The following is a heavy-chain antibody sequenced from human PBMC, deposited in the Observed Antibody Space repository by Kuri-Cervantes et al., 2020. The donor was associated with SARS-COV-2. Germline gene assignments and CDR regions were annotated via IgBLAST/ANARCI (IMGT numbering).Heavy chain of an antibody. Sequence: GESLKISCAASGFTFSDYCMSWIRQAPGKGLEWVSYISSSSSYTNYADSVKGRFTISRGNAKNSLYLQMNSLRAEDTAVYYCARGQGSGWYLGLSANWFDPWGQGTLVTVSS. CDR3: ARGQGSGWYLGLSANWFDP. J-gene: IGHJ5*02. V-gene: IGHV3-11*06. D-gene: IGHD6-19*01. CDR2: ISSSSSYT. CDR1: GFTFSDYC.